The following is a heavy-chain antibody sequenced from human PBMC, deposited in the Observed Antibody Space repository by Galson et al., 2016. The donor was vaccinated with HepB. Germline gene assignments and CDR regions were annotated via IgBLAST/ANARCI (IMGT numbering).Heavy chain of an antibody. D-gene: IGHD2-8*02. CDR2: IWNDGSYK. V-gene: IGHV3-33*06. J-gene: IGHJ6*02. Sequence: SLRLSCAASGFTFSSYAMHWVRQAPGKGLEWVAVIWNDGSYKYYVGSVRARLSISRDNSKNTLDLQMNSLRAEDTALYFCAKSTGPGGGNYGMDVWGQGTTVTVSS. CDR1: GFTFSSYA. CDR3: AKSTGPGGGNYGMDV.